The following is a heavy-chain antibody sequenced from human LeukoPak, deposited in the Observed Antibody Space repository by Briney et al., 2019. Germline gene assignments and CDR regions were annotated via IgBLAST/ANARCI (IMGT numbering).Heavy chain of an antibody. J-gene: IGHJ1*01. Sequence: ASVKVSCKASGGTFSSYAISWVRQAPGQGLEWMGGIIPIFGTANYAQKFQGRVTITADESTSTAYMELSSLRSEDTAVYYCARVVPAAPGPFQHWGQGTLVTVSS. V-gene: IGHV1-69*13. D-gene: IGHD2-2*01. CDR1: GGTFSSYA. CDR3: ARVVPAAPGPFQH. CDR2: IIPIFGTA.